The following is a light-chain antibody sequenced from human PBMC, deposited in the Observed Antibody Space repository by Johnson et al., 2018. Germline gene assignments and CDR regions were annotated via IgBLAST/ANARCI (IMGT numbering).Light chain of an antibody. Sequence: QSVLTQPPSVSAAPGQKVTISCSGSSSNIGNNYVSWYQQLPGTAPKLLIYENNKRPSGIPDRFSGSKSGTSATLGITGLQTGDEADYYCGTWDSSLSAGNAFGPGTQVTVL. CDR1: SSNIGNNY. J-gene: IGLJ1*01. V-gene: IGLV1-51*02. CDR3: GTWDSSLSAGNA. CDR2: ENN.